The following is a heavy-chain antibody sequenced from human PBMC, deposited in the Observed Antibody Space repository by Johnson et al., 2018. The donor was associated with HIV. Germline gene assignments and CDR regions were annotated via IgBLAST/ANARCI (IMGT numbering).Heavy chain of an antibody. CDR3: AREGAYYYGSGHDAFDI. D-gene: IGHD3-10*01. V-gene: IGHV3-74*01. CDR1: GFTFSSYW. CDR2: INSDGSST. Sequence: VQLVESGGGLVKPGGSLRLSCAASGFTFSSYWMHWVRQAPGKGLVWVSRINSDGSSTSYADSVKGRFTISRDNAKNTLYLQMNSLRAEDTAVYYCAREGAYYYGSGHDAFDIWGQGTMVTVSS. J-gene: IGHJ3*02.